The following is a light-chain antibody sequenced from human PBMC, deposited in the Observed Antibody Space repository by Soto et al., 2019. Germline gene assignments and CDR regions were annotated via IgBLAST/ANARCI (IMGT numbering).Light chain of an antibody. J-gene: IGKJ1*01. CDR1: QNIRNW. Sequence: DIQMTQSPSALSASVGDRVTITCRTSQNIRNWLAWYQQKPGKAPKLLIYKASTLERGVPSRFSGRGSGTEFTLAISSLQPDDFATYYCQQYHSYSWTFGQGTKVDIK. CDR2: KAS. CDR3: QQYHSYSWT. V-gene: IGKV1-5*03.